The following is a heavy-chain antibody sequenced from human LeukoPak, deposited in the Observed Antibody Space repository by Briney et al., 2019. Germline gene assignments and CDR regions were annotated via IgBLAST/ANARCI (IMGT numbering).Heavy chain of an antibody. V-gene: IGHV3-23*01. CDR1: GFTFSSYA. Sequence: GGSLRLSCAASGFTFSSYAMSWVRQAPGEGLEWVSAISGSGGSTYYADSVKGRFTISRDNSKNTLYLQMNSLRAEDTAVYYCAKGGRTTIFGVVITHFDYWGQGTLVTVSS. CDR3: AKGGRTTIFGVVITHFDY. D-gene: IGHD3-3*01. J-gene: IGHJ4*02. CDR2: ISGSGGST.